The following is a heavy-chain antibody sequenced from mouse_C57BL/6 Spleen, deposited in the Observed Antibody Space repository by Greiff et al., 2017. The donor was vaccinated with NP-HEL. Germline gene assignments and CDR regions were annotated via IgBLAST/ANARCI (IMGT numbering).Heavy chain of an antibody. Sequence: EVQLQQSGPELVKPGASVKISCKASGYTFTDYYMNWVKQSPGKSLEWIGDINPNNGGTSYNQKFKGKATLTVDKSSSTAYMELRSLTSEDSAVEYCARRDYYGSRYAMDYWGQGTSVTVSS. CDR3: ARRDYYGSRYAMDY. D-gene: IGHD1-1*01. CDR1: GYTFTDYY. CDR2: INPNNGGT. J-gene: IGHJ4*01. V-gene: IGHV1-26*01.